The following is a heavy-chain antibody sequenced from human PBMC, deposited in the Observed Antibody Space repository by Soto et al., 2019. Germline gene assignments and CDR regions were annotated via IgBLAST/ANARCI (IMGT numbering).Heavy chain of an antibody. Sequence: ESGGGLVKPGGSLRLSCAASGFTFTGAWMNWVRQAPGKGLEWVGRIKTRSDGGATDYAAPVKGRFTISRDDSTNTLYLQMNSLKTEDTAVYYCTPQRGYSYGFDYWGLGTLVAVSS. CDR2: IKTRSDGGAT. J-gene: IGHJ4*02. V-gene: IGHV3-15*07. CDR1: GFTFTGAW. D-gene: IGHD5-18*01. CDR3: TPQRGYSYGFDY.